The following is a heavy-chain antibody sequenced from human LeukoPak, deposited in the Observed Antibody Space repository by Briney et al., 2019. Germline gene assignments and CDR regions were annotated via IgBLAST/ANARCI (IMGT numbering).Heavy chain of an antibody. CDR3: ARHVDIVATTFDY. J-gene: IGHJ4*02. Sequence: PSETLSLTCTVSGGSISSGGYYWSWIRQHPWKGLEWIGYIYYSGSTNYNPSLKSRVTISVDTSKNQFSLKLSSVTAADTAVYYCARHVDIVATTFDYWGQGTLVTVSS. CDR2: IYYSGST. CDR1: GGSISSGGYY. V-gene: IGHV4-61*08. D-gene: IGHD5-12*01.